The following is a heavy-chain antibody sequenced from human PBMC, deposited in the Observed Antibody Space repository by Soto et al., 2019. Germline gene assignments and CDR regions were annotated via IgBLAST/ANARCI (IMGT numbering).Heavy chain of an antibody. J-gene: IGHJ6*02. V-gene: IGHV3-30*18. CDR2: ISYDGSNK. D-gene: IGHD3-3*01. CDR3: AKEVWSGPMDV. CDR1: GFIFSSYG. Sequence: ESGGGVVQPGRSLRLSCAASGFIFSSYGMHWVRQAPGKGLEWVAVISYDGSNKYYADSVKGRFTISRDNSKNTLYLQMNSLRAEDTAVYYCAKEVWSGPMDVWGQGTKVTVSS.